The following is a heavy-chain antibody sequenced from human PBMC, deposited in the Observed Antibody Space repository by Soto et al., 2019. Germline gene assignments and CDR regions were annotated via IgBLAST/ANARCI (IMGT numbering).Heavy chain of an antibody. Sequence: SETLSLTCTVSGGSISSGGYYWSWIRQHPGKGLEWIGYIYYSGSTYYNPSLKSRVTISVDTSKNQFSLKLSSVTAADTAVYYCASGIVAPYWFDPWGQGTLVTVSS. V-gene: IGHV4-31*03. CDR2: IYYSGST. CDR1: GGSISSGGYY. D-gene: IGHD2-21*01. J-gene: IGHJ5*02. CDR3: ASGIVAPYWFDP.